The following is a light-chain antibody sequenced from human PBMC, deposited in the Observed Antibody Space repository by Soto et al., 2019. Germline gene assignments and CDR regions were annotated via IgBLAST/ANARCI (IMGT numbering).Light chain of an antibody. V-gene: IGKV3-20*01. J-gene: IGKJ3*01. CDR2: ATS. CDR3: QQYDISPFT. Sequence: EIVLTQSPGTLSLSPGERATLSCRASQSVSSSSLAWYQQKPGQAPRLLFYATSNRATGIPDRFSGSGSGTDFTLTISRLQPEDFAVYYCQQYDISPFTFGPGTKVDI. CDR1: QSVSSSS.